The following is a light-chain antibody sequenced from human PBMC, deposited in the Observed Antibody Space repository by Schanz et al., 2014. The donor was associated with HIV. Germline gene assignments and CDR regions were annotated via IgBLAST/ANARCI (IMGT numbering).Light chain of an antibody. V-gene: IGLV1-40*01. CDR3: AAWDDLLNGPV. CDR1: SSNPGAGYG. J-gene: IGLJ3*02. Sequence: QSVLTQPPSVSGAPGQRVTISCTGSSSNPGAGYGVHWFQQPPGTAPKLLIYRPSGVPERFSASKSGPSASLAIRGLQSDDEAYYYCAAWDDLLNGPVFGGGTKLTVL.